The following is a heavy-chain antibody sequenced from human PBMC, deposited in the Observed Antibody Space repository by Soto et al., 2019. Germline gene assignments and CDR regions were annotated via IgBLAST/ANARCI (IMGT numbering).Heavy chain of an antibody. D-gene: IGHD3-10*01. CDR2: IWYDGSNK. CDR3: TRTGITMVRGVSPTYYYYGMDV. Sequence: GGSLRLSCAASGFTFSSYGMHWVRQAPGKGLEWVAVIWYDGSNKYYADSVKGRFTISRDNSKNTLYLQMNSLRAEDTAVYYCTRTGITMVRGVSPTYYYYGMDVWGQGTTVTVSS. CDR1: GFTFSSYG. J-gene: IGHJ6*02. V-gene: IGHV3-33*01.